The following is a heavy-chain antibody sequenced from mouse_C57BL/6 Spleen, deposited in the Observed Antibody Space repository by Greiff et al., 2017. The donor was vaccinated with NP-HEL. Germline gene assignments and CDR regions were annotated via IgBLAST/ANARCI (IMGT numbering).Heavy chain of an antibody. CDR3: AGDYDYDGHYFDY. CDR1: GYTFTSYW. J-gene: IGHJ2*01. D-gene: IGHD2-4*01. CDR2: IHPNSGST. Sequence: QVQLQQPGAELVKPGASVKLSCKASGYTFTSYWMHWVKQRPGQGLEWIGMIHPNSGSTNYNEKFKSKATLTVDKSSSTAYMQLSSLTSEDSAVYYCAGDYDYDGHYFDYWGQGTTLTVSS. V-gene: IGHV1-64*01.